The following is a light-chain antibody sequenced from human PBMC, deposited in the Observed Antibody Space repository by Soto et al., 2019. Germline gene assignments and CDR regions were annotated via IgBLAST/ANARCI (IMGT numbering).Light chain of an antibody. CDR2: ATS. V-gene: IGKV3-20*01. CDR1: QSVTTSY. Sequence: EVVLTQSPATLSFSQGERATLSCRASQSVTTSYLAWYQQKPGQAPRLLIYATSNRATGIPDRFSGSGAGTDFTLTITRLEPEDFAVYYCQQYGSSPLTFGGGTKVDI. J-gene: IGKJ4*01. CDR3: QQYGSSPLT.